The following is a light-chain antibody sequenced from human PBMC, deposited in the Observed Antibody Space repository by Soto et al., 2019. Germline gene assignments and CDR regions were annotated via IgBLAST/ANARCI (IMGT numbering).Light chain of an antibody. CDR1: QSVSSY. J-gene: IGKJ4*01. Sequence: EIVLTKSPATLSLSPGERATLSCRASQSVSSYLAWYQQKPGQAPRLLIYDASNRATGIPARFSGSGSGTDFTLTISSLEPEDFAVYYCQQRSNWPTCGGGTKGDI. CDR2: DAS. CDR3: QQRSNWPT. V-gene: IGKV3-11*01.